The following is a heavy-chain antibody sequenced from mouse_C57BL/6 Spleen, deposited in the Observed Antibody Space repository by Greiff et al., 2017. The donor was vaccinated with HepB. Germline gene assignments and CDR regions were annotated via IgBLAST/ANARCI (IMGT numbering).Heavy chain of an antibody. CDR2: IDPSDSYT. J-gene: IGHJ2*01. V-gene: IGHV1-59*01. Sequence: QVQLQQPGAELVRPGSSVKLSCKASGYTFTSYWMHWVKQRPGQGLVWIGVIDPSDSYTNYNQKFKGKATLTVDTSSSTAYMQLSGLTSEDSAVYYCARWLGRESYFDYWGQGTTLTVSS. CDR3: ARWLGRESYFDY. CDR1: GYTFTSYW. D-gene: IGHD4-1*01.